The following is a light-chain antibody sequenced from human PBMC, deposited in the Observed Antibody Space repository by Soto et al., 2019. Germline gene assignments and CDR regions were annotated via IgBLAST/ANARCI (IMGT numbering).Light chain of an antibody. Sequence: QSALTQPASVSGSPGQSITISCTGTNSDVGAYNYVSWYQQHPGKAPKLMIYDVGNRPSGVSNRFSGSKSGNTASLIISGLQAEDEADYYCSSYTSSSTVVFGGGTKLTVL. CDR2: DVG. CDR1: NSDVGAYNY. J-gene: IGLJ2*01. V-gene: IGLV2-14*01. CDR3: SSYTSSSTVV.